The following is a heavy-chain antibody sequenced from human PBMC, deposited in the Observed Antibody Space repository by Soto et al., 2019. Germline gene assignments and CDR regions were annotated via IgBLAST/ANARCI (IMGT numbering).Heavy chain of an antibody. CDR2: ISSNGGRT. J-gene: IGHJ6*02. D-gene: IGHD2-2*01. CDR3: ARRRGIGYYAMDV. V-gene: IGHV3-64*01. CDR1: GFTFSSYA. Sequence: EVQLVESGGGLVQPGGSLRLSCAASGFTFSSYAMHWVRQAPGKGLEYVSTISSNGGRTYYANSVKGRFTISRDNSKNTLYLQMGSLRAEDMAVYYCARRRGIGYYAMDVWGQGTTVTVSS.